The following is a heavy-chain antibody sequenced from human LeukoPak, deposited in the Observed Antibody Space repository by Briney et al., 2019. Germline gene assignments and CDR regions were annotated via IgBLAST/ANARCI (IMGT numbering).Heavy chain of an antibody. Sequence: GASVKVSCKASGYTFTSYGISWVRQAPGQGLEWMGWISAYNGNTNYAQKLQGRVTMTTDTSTSTAYMELRSLRSDDTAVYYCARDGAYGSGSYSAVSYYYYMDVWGKGTTVTISS. CDR2: ISAYNGNT. D-gene: IGHD3-10*01. J-gene: IGHJ6*03. CDR1: GYTFTSYG. CDR3: ARDGAYGSGSYSAVSYYYYMDV. V-gene: IGHV1-18*01.